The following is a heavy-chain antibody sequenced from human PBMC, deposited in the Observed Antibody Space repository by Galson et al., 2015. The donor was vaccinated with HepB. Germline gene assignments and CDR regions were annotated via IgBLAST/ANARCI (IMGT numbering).Heavy chain of an antibody. J-gene: IGHJ6*02. CDR3: ARTVAAAGETEKIYYYGMDV. V-gene: IGHV5-10-1*01. D-gene: IGHD6-13*01. CDR2: IDPSDSYT. Sequence: QSGAEVKKPGESLRISCKGSGYSFTSYWISWVRQMPGKGLEWMGRIDPSDSYTNYSPSFQGHVTISADKSISTAYLQWSSLKASDTATYYCARTVAAAGETEKIYYYGMDVWGQGTTVTVSS. CDR1: GYSFTSYW.